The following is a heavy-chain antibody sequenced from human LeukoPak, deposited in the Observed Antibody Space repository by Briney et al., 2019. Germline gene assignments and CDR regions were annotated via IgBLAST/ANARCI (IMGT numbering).Heavy chain of an antibody. CDR3: AKDLYDSSGYLRGYAFDI. D-gene: IGHD3-22*01. CDR1: GFTFSSYW. V-gene: IGHV3-74*01. J-gene: IGHJ3*02. Sequence: GSLRLSCAASGFTFSSYWMHWVRQAPGKGLVWVSRIKTDGSSLDGSSTSYADSVKGRFTISRDNAKNTLYLQMDSLRAEDTAVYYCAKDLYDSSGYLRGYAFDIWGQGTMVTVSS. CDR2: IKTDGSSLDGSST.